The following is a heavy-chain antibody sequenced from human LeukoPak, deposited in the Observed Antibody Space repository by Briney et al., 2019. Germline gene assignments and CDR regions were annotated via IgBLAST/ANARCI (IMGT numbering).Heavy chain of an antibody. J-gene: IGHJ4*02. D-gene: IGHD6-13*01. CDR3: ARSLEAGYSSSWYWGY. V-gene: IGHV3-11*04. Sequence: GGSLRLSCAASGFTFSDYYMSWIRQAPGKGLEWVSYISSSGSTIYYADSVKGRSTISRDNAKNSLYLQMNSLRAEDTAVYYCARSLEAGYSSSWYWGYWGQGTLVTVSS. CDR1: GFTFSDYY. CDR2: ISSSGSTI.